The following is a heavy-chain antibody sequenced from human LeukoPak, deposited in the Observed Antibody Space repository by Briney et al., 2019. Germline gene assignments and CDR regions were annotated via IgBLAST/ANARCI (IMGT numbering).Heavy chain of an antibody. CDR3: ARAPGYCSGGSCYPPYDYGMDV. Sequence: PSETLSLTCTVSGGSVSSYYWSWIRQPPGKGLEWIGYIYYSGSTNYNPSLKSRVTISVDTSKNQFSLKLSSVTAADTAVYYCARAPGYCSGGSCYPPYDYGMDVWGQGTTVTVSS. D-gene: IGHD2-15*01. V-gene: IGHV4-59*02. CDR1: GGSVSSYY. CDR2: IYYSGST. J-gene: IGHJ6*02.